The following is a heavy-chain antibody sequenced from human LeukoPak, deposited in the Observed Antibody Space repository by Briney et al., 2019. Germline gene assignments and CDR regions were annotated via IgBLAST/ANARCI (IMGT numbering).Heavy chain of an antibody. CDR3: ARLQNSGYEY. V-gene: IGHV1-69*04. J-gene: IGHJ4*02. Sequence: SLKLSCKASGGTFSSYAISWVRQAPGQGLEWMGRIIPIRGIANYAQKFRGRVTITADKSTSTAYMGLSSLGSEDTAVYYCARLQNSGYEYWGQGTVVTVSS. CDR1: GGTFSSYA. CDR2: IIPIRGIA. D-gene: IGHD5-12*01.